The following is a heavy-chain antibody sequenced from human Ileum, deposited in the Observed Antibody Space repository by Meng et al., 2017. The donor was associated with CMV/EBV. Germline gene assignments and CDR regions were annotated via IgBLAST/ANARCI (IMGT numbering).Heavy chain of an antibody. Sequence: SETLSLTCAISGDSVSGNNVAWNWIRLSPSRGLEWLGRTYYRSKCYTDYAVSVRSRLIINPDTSKNQFSLQLSSVTPEDSAVYYCARQYDNKLPHWGQGTLVTVSS. D-gene: IGHD3-22*01. V-gene: IGHV6-1*01. CDR3: ARQYDNKLPH. CDR1: GDSVSGNNVA. J-gene: IGHJ1*01. CDR2: TYYRSKCYT.